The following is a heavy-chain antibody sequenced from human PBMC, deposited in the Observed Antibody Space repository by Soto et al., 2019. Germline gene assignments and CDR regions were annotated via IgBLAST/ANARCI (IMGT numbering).Heavy chain of an antibody. CDR1: GFTLSNYW. J-gene: IGHJ4*02. CDR3: VRDRHGDY. V-gene: IGHV3-74*01. Sequence: EVQLVESGGGLVQPGGSLRLSCAGSGFTLSNYWMHWVRQAPGKGLEWVSRIDHDGPTDYADSVRGRFTISRDNAENTLYLQMNSLRPEDTAVYYCVRDRHGDYWGQGTLVTVSS. CDR2: IDHDGPT.